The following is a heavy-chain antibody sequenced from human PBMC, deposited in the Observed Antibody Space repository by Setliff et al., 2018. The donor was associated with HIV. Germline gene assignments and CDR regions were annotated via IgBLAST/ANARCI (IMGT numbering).Heavy chain of an antibody. CDR2: INYIGST. J-gene: IGHJ6*03. CDR3: AKGVAGLQYYYYYMDV. D-gene: IGHD6-19*01. V-gene: IGHV4-39*01. Sequence: SETLSLTCTVSGGSISSSSYYWGWTRQPPGKGPELIGAINYIGSTSYNPSLKSRVTISVDTSNNQFSLKLSSVTAADTAVYYCAKGVAGLQYYYYYMDVWGKGTTVTVSS. CDR1: GGSISSSSYY.